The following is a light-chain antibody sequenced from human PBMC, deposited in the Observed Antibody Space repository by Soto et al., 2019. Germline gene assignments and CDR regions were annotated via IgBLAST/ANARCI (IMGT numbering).Light chain of an antibody. V-gene: IGLV6-57*03. CDR3: QSYDRTNVV. CDR1: RGSVASNY. Sequence: LTQPHSVSESPGKTITISCARSRGSVASNYVQWFQQRPGSAPTTIIYRDDQRPSGVPDRFSASVDSSSNSASLTISGLKTEDEADYYCQSYDRTNVVFGGGTKVTVL. CDR2: RDD. J-gene: IGLJ2*01.